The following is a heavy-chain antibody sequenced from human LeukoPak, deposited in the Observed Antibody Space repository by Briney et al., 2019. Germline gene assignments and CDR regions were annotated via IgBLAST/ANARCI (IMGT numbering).Heavy chain of an antibody. J-gene: IGHJ4*02. D-gene: IGHD3-10*01. Sequence: SGGSLRLSCAASGFTFDDYGMSWVRQAPGKGLEWVSGVNWNGRSTGYADSVKGRFTISRDSAKNSLYLQMNSLRAEDTALYYCARGHGSGSYEAIDYWGQGTLVTVSS. CDR3: ARGHGSGSYEAIDY. CDR2: VNWNGRST. CDR1: GFTFDDYG. V-gene: IGHV3-20*04.